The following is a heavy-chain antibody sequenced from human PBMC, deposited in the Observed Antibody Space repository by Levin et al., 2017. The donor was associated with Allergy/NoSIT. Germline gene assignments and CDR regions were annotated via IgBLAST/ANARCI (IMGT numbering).Heavy chain of an antibody. CDR1: GFTFSSYS. Sequence: KTGGSLRLSCAASGFTFSSYSMNWVRQAPGKGLEWVSSISSSSSYIYYADSVKGRFTISRDNAKNSLYLQMNSLRAEDTAVYYCARAAPRWKSYYYYGMDVWGQGTTVTVSS. D-gene: IGHD5-24*01. CDR2: ISSSSSYI. V-gene: IGHV3-21*01. J-gene: IGHJ6*02. CDR3: ARAAPRWKSYYYYGMDV.